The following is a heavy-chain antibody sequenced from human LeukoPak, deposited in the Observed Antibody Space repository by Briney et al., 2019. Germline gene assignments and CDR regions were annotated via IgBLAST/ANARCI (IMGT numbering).Heavy chain of an antibody. CDR2: INPNSGST. CDR3: ARGLGYTYGPGDY. Sequence: ASVKVSFKASGYTFTSYGISWVRQAPGQGLEWMGIINPNSGSTNYAQKFQGRVTMTRDTSTSTVYMEVNSRRSEDTAVYYCARGLGYTYGPGDYWGQGTLVTVSS. J-gene: IGHJ4*02. V-gene: IGHV1-46*01. D-gene: IGHD5-18*01. CDR1: GYTFTSYG.